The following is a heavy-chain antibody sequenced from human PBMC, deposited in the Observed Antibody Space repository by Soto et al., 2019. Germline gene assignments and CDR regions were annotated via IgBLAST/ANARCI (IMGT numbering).Heavy chain of an antibody. CDR2: IYYSGTT. Sequence: SETLSLTCTVSGGSISSYYWNWIRQPPGKGLEWIGYIYYSGTTNYNPSLKSRVTISVDASKNQFSLILSSVTAADTAVYYCARTRLNHDFWSGYQYWGQGALVTVPS. J-gene: IGHJ4*02. V-gene: IGHV4-59*01. CDR3: ARTRLNHDFWSGYQY. CDR1: GGSISSYY. D-gene: IGHD3-3*01.